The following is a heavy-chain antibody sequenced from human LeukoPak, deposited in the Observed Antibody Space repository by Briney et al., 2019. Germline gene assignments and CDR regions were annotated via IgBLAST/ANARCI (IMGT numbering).Heavy chain of an antibody. CDR3: ARWSAELDAFDI. CDR2: INSDGRST. CDR1: GFTFSSYW. D-gene: IGHD1-7*01. Sequence: GGSLRLSCAASGFTFSSYWMHWVRQAPGKGLVWVSRINSDGRSTSYADSVKGRFTISRDNAKNSLYLQMNSPRVEDTAVYYCARWSAELDAFDIWGQGTMVTVSS. J-gene: IGHJ3*02. V-gene: IGHV3-74*01.